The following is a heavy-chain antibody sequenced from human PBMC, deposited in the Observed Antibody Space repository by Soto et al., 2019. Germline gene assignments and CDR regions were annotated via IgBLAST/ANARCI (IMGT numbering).Heavy chain of an antibody. V-gene: IGHV1-69*13. J-gene: IGHJ6*01. D-gene: IGHD2-2*01. Sequence: SVKVSCKASGGTFSSYAISWVRQAPGQGLEWMGGIIPIFGTANYAQKFQGRVTITADESTSTAYMELSSLRSEDTAVYYCARDRFDQRLFPPYYYYYGMDVWGQETTVTVCS. CDR1: GGTFSSYA. CDR2: IIPIFGTA. CDR3: ARDRFDQRLFPPYYYYYGMDV.